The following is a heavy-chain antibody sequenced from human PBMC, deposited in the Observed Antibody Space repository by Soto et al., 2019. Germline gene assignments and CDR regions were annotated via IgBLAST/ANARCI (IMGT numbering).Heavy chain of an antibody. CDR3: AANSLGGGSQGDV. CDR1: GDTFSSYS. V-gene: IGHV1-69*13. CDR2: IVPIFGTT. Sequence: ASVKVSCKASGDTFSSYSISWVRQAPGQGLEWMGGIVPIFGTTVYAPRLQGRVTITADGPTSTSYMELSGLRFEDTAIYYCAANSLGGGSQGDVWGQGTTVTVSS. D-gene: IGHD3-10*01. J-gene: IGHJ6*02.